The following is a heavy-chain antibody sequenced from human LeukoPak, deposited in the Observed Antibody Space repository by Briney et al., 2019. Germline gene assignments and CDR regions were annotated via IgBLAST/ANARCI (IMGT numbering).Heavy chain of an antibody. D-gene: IGHD1-1*01. CDR3: AKDRRYLFDY. Sequence: GGSLRLSCTVSGFTFSSYAMHWVRQAPGKGLEYVSTISGSGGSTYYADSVKGRFTISRDNSKNTLYLQMNSLRVEDTAVYYCAKDRRYLFDYWGQGGLVTVSS. CDR2: ISGSGGST. J-gene: IGHJ4*02. V-gene: IGHV3-23*01. CDR1: GFTFSSYA.